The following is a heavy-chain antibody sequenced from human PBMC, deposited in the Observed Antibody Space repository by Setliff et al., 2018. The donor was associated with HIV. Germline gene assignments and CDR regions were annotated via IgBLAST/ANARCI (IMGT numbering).Heavy chain of an antibody. CDR3: ARARYSSGYYVSFDY. CDR2: TRNKANSYTT. CDR1: GFTLSDQY. J-gene: IGHJ4*02. D-gene: IGHD6-19*01. Sequence: GSLRLSCAASGFTLSDQYMDWVRQAPGKGLEWVGRTRNKANSYTTEYAASVKGRISISRDDSKNSVYLQMNSLKTEDTAVYYCARARYSSGYYVSFDYWGQGTLVTVS. V-gene: IGHV3-72*01.